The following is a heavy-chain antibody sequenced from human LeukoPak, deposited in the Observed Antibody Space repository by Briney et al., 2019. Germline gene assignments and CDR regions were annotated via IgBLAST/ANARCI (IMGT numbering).Heavy chain of an antibody. J-gene: IGHJ4*02. CDR3: ARHKESSGWYYFDY. Sequence: PSETLSLTCTVSGGSISSSSYYWNWIRQPPGKGLERIGYISYSGSTIYNPSLKSRVTISGDTSKNQFSLKLSSVTAADTAVYYCARHKESSGWYYFDYWGQGTLVIVSS. CDR1: GGSISSSSYY. CDR2: ISYSGST. D-gene: IGHD6-19*01. V-gene: IGHV4-61*05.